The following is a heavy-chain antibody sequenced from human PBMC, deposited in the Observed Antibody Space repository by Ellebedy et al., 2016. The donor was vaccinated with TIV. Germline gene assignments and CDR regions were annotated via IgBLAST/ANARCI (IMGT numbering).Heavy chain of an antibody. CDR2: ISSDGSHR. D-gene: IGHD2-21*01. V-gene: IGHV3-74*01. J-gene: IGHJ2*01. CDR3: ARASSGWRSNWYFDL. Sequence: GESLKISXAASGFSLSSYWMHWVRQAPGKGLVWVSHISSDGSHRNYADSVKGRFTISRDNTENSLSLQMNSLRAEDTAVYYCARASSGWRSNWYFDLWGRGTLVTVSS. CDR1: GFSLSSYW.